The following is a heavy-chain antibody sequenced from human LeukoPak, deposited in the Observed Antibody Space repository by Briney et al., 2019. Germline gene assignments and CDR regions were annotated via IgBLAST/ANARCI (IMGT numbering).Heavy chain of an antibody. CDR2: INPNSGGT. D-gene: IGHD5-12*01. Sequence: ASVKVSCKASGYTFTGYYMHWVRQAPGQGLEWMGWINPNSGGTNYAQKFQGRVTMTRDTSISTAYMELSRLRSDDTAVYYCARTLGGGYSGYDFDYWGQGTLVTVSS. CDR1: GYTFTGYY. J-gene: IGHJ4*02. V-gene: IGHV1-2*02. CDR3: ARTLGGGYSGYDFDY.